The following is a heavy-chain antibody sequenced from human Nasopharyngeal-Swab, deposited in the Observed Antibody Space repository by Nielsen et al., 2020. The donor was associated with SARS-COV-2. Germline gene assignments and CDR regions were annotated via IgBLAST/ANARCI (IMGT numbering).Heavy chain of an antibody. CDR1: GFTFSSYG. CDR3: ANSDFWSGYYKPHYYYYGMDV. D-gene: IGHD3-3*01. CDR2: ISYDGSNK. V-gene: IGHV3-30*18. Sequence: GESLKISCAASGFTFSSYGMHWVRQAPGKGLEWVAVISYDGSNKYYADSVKGRLTISRDNSKNTLYLQMNSLRAEDTAVYYCANSDFWSGYYKPHYYYYGMDVWGQGTTVTVSS. J-gene: IGHJ6*02.